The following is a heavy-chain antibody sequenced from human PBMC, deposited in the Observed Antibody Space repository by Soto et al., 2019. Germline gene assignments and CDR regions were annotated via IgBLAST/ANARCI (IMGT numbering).Heavy chain of an antibody. D-gene: IGHD6-13*01. CDR2: INPGDSDT. J-gene: IGHJ4*02. CDR3: ARRILAAAGNWAFDS. Sequence: GESLKISCRSSGYSFSRYWLAWVRQAPGKGLEWMGIINPGDSDTRYSPSFQGQVTISADKSISTASLQWSSLKASDTAIYYCARRILAAAGNWAFDSWGQGTLVTVSS. V-gene: IGHV5-51*01. CDR1: GYSFSRYW.